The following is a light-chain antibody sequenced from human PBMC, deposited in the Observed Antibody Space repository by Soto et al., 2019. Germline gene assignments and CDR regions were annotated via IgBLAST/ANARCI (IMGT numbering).Light chain of an antibody. CDR3: QQYYDWPRT. Sequence: DTVMAQSPGTRSVSPGERVTLSCRASQGIISNLAWYQQKRGQAPRVLIYGASTRATGVPDRFSGSGSGTEFTLTITSLQSEDSAIYYCQQYYDWPRTFGQGTKVDIK. CDR2: GAS. J-gene: IGKJ1*01. CDR1: QGIISN. V-gene: IGKV3-15*01.